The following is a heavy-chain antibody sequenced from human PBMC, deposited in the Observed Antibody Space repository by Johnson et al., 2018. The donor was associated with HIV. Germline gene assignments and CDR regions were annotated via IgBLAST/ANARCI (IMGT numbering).Heavy chain of an antibody. CDR1: GLSFSNFG. J-gene: IGHJ3*02. V-gene: IGHV3-NL1*01. D-gene: IGHD2-2*01. CDR3: ASNGGYEGDAFDI. Sequence: QVQLVESGGGVVQPGKSLTLSCVGSGLSFSNFGIHWVRQAPGKGPEWVAVSYSGGSTKHADAVKGRLPISRDNSKNTMYLQMNSLRAEDTAVHYCASNGGYEGDAFDIWGQGTMVTVSS. CDR2: SYSGGST.